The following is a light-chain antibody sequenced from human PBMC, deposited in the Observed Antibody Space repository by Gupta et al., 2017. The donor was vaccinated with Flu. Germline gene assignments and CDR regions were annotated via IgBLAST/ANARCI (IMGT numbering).Light chain of an antibody. CDR2: EVT. J-gene: IGLJ2*01. CDR1: TGDVGKSNL. Sequence: SITISCTGTTGDVGKSNLVSWYQQHPAKAPKLIIYEVTKWPSDIPTRFSGSKSGITASLTISGLQAEDEADYYCFSYADDNTVVFGGGTSLTVL. V-gene: IGLV2-23*02. CDR3: FSYADDNTVV.